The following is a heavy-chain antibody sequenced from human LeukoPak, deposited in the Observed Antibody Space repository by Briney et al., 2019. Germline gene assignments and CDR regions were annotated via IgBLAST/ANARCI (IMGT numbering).Heavy chain of an antibody. Sequence: GGSLRLSCAASGFTFSGYWMYWVRQAPGKGLVWVSRINGDGSAINYADSVKGRFTISRDNSENTLYLQVNSLRAEDTALYYCAKDRRYNRGQYDTSDSSRRGLYYGMDVWGQGTTVTVSS. V-gene: IGHV3-74*01. J-gene: IGHJ6*02. CDR2: INGDGSAI. CDR3: AKDRRYNRGQYDTSDSSRRGLYYGMDV. D-gene: IGHD5-24*01. CDR1: GFTFSGYW.